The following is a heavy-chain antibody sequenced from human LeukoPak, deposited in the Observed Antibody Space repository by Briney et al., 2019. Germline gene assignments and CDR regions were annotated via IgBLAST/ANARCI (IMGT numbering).Heavy chain of an antibody. D-gene: IGHD3-3*01. V-gene: IGHV4-39*07. CDR1: GGSISSSSYY. J-gene: IGHJ4*02. CDR2: IYYSGST. Sequence: SETLSLACTVSGGSISSSSYYWGWIRQPPGKGLEWIGSIYYSGSTYYNPSLKGRVTISVGTSKNQFSLKLSSVTAADTAVYYCATEWSKYFDYWGQGTLVTVSS. CDR3: ATEWSKYFDY.